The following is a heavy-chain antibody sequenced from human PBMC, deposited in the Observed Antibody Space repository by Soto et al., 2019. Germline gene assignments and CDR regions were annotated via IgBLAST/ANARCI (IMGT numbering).Heavy chain of an antibody. CDR3: ARGCSGGSCYEY. J-gene: IGHJ4*02. Sequence: QVQLVQSGAEVKKPGASVKVSCKASEYTFTSYAMHWVRQAPGQRLEWMGWINAGNGNTKYSQKFQGRVTITRDTSASTAYMELSSLRSEDTAVYYCARGCSGGSCYEYWGQGTLVTVSS. CDR1: EYTFTSYA. CDR2: INAGNGNT. D-gene: IGHD2-15*01. V-gene: IGHV1-3*01.